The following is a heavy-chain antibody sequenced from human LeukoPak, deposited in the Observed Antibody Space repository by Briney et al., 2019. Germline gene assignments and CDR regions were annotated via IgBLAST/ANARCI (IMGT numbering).Heavy chain of an antibody. CDR1: GFTFSSYA. D-gene: IGHD3-10*01. CDR2: ISGSGGST. V-gene: IGHV3-23*01. J-gene: IGHJ3*02. CDR3: AKDLHYYGSGSYPDWAFDI. Sequence: GGSLRLSCAASGFTFSSYAMSWVRQAPGKGLEWVSAISGSGGSTYYADSVKGRFTISRDNSKNTLYLQMNSLRAEDTAVYYCAKDLHYYGSGSYPDWAFDIWGQGTMVTVSS.